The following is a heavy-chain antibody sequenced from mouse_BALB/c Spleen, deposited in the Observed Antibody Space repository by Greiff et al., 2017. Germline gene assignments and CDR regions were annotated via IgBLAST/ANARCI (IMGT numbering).Heavy chain of an antibody. CDR1: GFTFSSYY. CDR2: INSNGGST. Sequence: EVKLMESGGGLVKLGGSLKLSCAASGFTFSSYYMSWVRQTLAKRLELVAAINSNGGSTYYPDTVKGRFTISRDNAKNTLYLQMSSLKSEDTALYYCARFSYYDAMDYWGQGTSVTVSS. J-gene: IGHJ4*01. V-gene: IGHV5-6-2*01. D-gene: IGHD2-10*01. CDR3: ARFSYYDAMDY.